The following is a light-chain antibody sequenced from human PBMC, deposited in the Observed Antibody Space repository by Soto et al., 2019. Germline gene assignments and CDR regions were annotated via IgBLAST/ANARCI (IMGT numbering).Light chain of an antibody. CDR2: GAS. CDR1: QSVSSSY. J-gene: IGKJ1*01. CDR3: QQYGSSLWT. V-gene: IGKV3-20*01. Sequence: EIVLTQSPGTLSLSPGETATLSCRASQSVSSSYLAWYQQKPGQAPRLLIYGASSRATGIPDRLSGSGSETAFTLPIRRLEPEDFEVYYCQQYGSSLWTFAQGTRVEIK.